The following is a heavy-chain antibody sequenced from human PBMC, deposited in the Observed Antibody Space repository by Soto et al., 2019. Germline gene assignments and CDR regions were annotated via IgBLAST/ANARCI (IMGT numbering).Heavy chain of an antibody. CDR2: ISDDGSNK. CDR1: GFTFSNYG. CDR3: ANDLEPWRRYSWFDP. V-gene: IGHV3-30*18. Sequence: QVQLVESGGGVVQPGRSLRLSCAASGFTFSNYGMHWVLQAPGKGLEWVAVISDDGSNKYNADSVKGRFTVSRDNSKHTLYLPINSLRAEDTAVYYCANDLEPWRRYSWFDPWGQGTLFTVSS. J-gene: IGHJ5*02. D-gene: IGHD5-12*01.